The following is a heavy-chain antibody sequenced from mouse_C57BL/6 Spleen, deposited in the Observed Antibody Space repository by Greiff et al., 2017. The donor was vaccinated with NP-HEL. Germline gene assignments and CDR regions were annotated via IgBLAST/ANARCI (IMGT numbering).Heavy chain of an antibody. J-gene: IGHJ3*01. CDR1: GYTFTSYW. CDR2: IDPSDSET. CDR3: AGGKDSSAWFAY. D-gene: IGHD3-2*01. Sequence: VQLQQPGAELVRPGSSVKLSCKASGYTFTSYWMHWVKQRPIQGLEWIGNIDPSDSETHYNQKFKDKATLTVDKSSSTAYMQLSSLTSEDSAVYYCAGGKDSSAWFAYWGQGTLVTVSA. V-gene: IGHV1-52*01.